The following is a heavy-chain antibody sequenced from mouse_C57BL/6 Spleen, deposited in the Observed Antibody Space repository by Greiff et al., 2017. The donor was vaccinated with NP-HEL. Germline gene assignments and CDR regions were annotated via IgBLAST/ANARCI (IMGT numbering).Heavy chain of an antibody. CDR1: GYTFTSYW. Sequence: VQLQQSGAELVKPGASVKLSCKASGYTFTSYWMQWVKQRPGQGLEWIGEIDPSASYTNYNQKFKGKATLTVDTSSSTAYMQLNSLTSEYSAVYYCASFAYWGQGTLVTVSA. V-gene: IGHV1-50*01. J-gene: IGHJ3*01. CDR2: IDPSASYT. CDR3: ASFAY.